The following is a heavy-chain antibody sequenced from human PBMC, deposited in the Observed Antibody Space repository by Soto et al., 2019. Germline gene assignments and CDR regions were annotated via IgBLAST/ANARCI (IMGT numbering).Heavy chain of an antibody. Sequence: GESLKISCKGSGYSFPNYSIGWVRQMPGEGLEWVGIIYPGDSDTRYSPSFQGQVTISADKSISTAYLQWSSLKASDTAMFYCARQSEYCTTTSCPFDIWGQGTMVTVSS. D-gene: IGHD2-2*01. J-gene: IGHJ3*02. CDR2: IYPGDSDT. V-gene: IGHV5-51*01. CDR1: GYSFPNYS. CDR3: ARQSEYCTTTSCPFDI.